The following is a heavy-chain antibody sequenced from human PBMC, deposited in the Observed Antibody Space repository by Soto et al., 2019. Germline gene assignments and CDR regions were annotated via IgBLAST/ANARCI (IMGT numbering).Heavy chain of an antibody. Sequence: QVHLVQSGAEVKKPGASVKVSCKGSGYAFTTYGITWVRQAPGQGLEWMGWISAHNGNTNYAQKLQGRVTVTRDTSTSTAYMELRSLRSDDTTVYYCARGRYGDYWGQGALVTVSS. CDR2: ISAHNGNT. V-gene: IGHV1-18*01. D-gene: IGHD1-1*01. CDR3: ARGRYGDY. J-gene: IGHJ4*02. CDR1: GYAFTTYG.